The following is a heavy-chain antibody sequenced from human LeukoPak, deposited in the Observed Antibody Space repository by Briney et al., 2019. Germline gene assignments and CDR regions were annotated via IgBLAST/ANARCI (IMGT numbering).Heavy chain of an antibody. V-gene: IGHV4-59*01. J-gene: IGHJ6*02. Sequence: SETLSLTCTVSGGSISSYYWSWIRQPPGKGLEWIGYIYYSGSTNYNPSLKSRVTISVDTSKNQFSLKLSSVTAADTAVYYCARGELELTLSPYYYYGMDVWGQGTTVTVSS. D-gene: IGHD1-7*01. CDR3: ARGELELTLSPYYYYGMDV. CDR1: GGSISSYY. CDR2: IYYSGST.